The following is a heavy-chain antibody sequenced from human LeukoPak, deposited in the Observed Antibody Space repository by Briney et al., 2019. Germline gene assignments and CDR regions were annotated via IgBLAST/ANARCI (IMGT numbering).Heavy chain of an antibody. CDR1: GYTFTSYD. CDR2: MNPNSGNT. V-gene: IGHV1-8*03. J-gene: IGHJ6*03. CDR3: ARGPSSGWYVYYYYYMDV. D-gene: IGHD6-19*01. Sequence: GASVKVSCKASGYTFTSYDINWVRQATGQGLEWMGWMNPNSGNTGYAQKFQGRVTITRNTSISTAYMELSSPRSEDTAVYYCARGPSSGWYVYYYYYMDVWGKGTTVTVSS.